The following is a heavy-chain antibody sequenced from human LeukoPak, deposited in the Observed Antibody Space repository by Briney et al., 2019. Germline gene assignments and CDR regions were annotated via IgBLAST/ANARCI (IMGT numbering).Heavy chain of an antibody. V-gene: IGHV4-61*02. Sequence: TSETLSLTCTVSGGPISSGSYYWSWIRQPAGKGLEWIGRIYTSGSTNYNPSLKSRVTISVDTSKNQFSLKLSSVTAADTAVYYCARANLRFLEWLLYESWFDPWGQGTLVTVSS. J-gene: IGHJ5*02. CDR3: ARANLRFLEWLLYESWFDP. CDR2: IYTSGST. CDR1: GGPISSGSYY. D-gene: IGHD3-3*01.